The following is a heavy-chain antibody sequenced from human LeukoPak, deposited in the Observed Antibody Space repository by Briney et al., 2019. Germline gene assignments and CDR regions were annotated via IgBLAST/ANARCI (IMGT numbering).Heavy chain of an antibody. Sequence: GGSLRLSCAASGFTFSSYAMNWVRQAPGKGLEWVSSISTSSIYIYYADSVKGRFTISRDNAKNSLYLQMNSLRAEDTAVYYCAELGITMIGGVWGKGTTVTISS. CDR3: AELGITMIGGV. D-gene: IGHD3-10*02. J-gene: IGHJ6*04. CDR2: ISTSSIYI. V-gene: IGHV3-21*01. CDR1: GFTFSSYA.